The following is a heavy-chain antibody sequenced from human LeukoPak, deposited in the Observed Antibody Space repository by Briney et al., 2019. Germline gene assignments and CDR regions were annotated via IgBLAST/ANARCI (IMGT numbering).Heavy chain of an antibody. Sequence: ASVKVSCKVSGYTLTELSMHWVRQAPGKGLEWMGGFDPEDGETIYAQKFQGRVTMTTDTSTSTAYMELRSLRSDDTAVYYCARGLEPGGIRAWFDPWGQGTLVTVSS. CDR2: FDPEDGET. CDR3: ARGLEPGGIRAWFDP. CDR1: GYTLTELS. V-gene: IGHV1-24*01. D-gene: IGHD3-3*02. J-gene: IGHJ5*02.